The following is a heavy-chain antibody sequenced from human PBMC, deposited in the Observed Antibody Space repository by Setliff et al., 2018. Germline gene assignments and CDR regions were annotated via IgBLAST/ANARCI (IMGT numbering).Heavy chain of an antibody. J-gene: IGHJ4*02. CDR2: INWNSAST. D-gene: IGHD6-13*01. Sequence: TGGSLRLSCAASGFNFDDYGMSWVRLVPGKGLEWVSGINWNSASTSYADSVKGRFTISRDNAENSLYLQMNSLRAEDTALYYCARDRSIAAAGAFDYWGQGTLVTVSS. CDR1: GFNFDDYG. CDR3: ARDRSIAAAGAFDY. V-gene: IGHV3-20*04.